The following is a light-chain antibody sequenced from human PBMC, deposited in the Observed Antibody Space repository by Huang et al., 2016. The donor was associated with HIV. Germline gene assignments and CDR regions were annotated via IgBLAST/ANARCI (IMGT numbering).Light chain of an antibody. CDR2: DAS. CDR3: QQLNSYPIT. V-gene: IGKV1-9*01. Sequence: IQLTQSPSSLSASIGDRVTITCRASQDISYYLAWYQQKPGKAPKLMIYDASTLQSDVPSRFSGGGSGTDFTLTISSLQPADFAIYYCQQLNSYPITCGQGTRLEIK. CDR1: QDISYY. J-gene: IGKJ5*01.